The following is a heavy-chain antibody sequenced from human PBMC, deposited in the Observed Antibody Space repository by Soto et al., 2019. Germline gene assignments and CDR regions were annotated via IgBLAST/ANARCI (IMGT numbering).Heavy chain of an antibody. CDR1: GFSFTNAW. Sequence: PGGSLRLSCTGSGFSFTNAWMSWVRQAPGKGLEWVGRIKSKTDGGTTDYAAPVKGRFSISRDDSKNTLYLQMNTLETEDTAVYYCTTGRYSDNGNSYFSLLVWGHGTLVTVPQ. V-gene: IGHV3-15*01. CDR3: TTGRYSDNGNSYFSLLV. CDR2: IKSKTDGGTT. J-gene: IGHJ4*01. D-gene: IGHD3-22*01.